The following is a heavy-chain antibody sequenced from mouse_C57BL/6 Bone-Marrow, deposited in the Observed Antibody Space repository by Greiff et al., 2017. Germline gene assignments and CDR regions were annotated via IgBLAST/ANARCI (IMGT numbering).Heavy chain of an antibody. CDR3: ARRRNLLLRSYFDY. CDR1: GFTFSSYG. D-gene: IGHD1-1*01. J-gene: IGHJ2*01. CDR2: ISSGGSYP. V-gene: IGHV5-6*01. Sequence: EVKLVESGGDLVKPGGSLKLSCAASGFTFSSYGMSWVRQTPDKRLAWVATISSGGSYPYYPDSVKGRFTISRDNAKNTLYLQMSSLKSEDTAMYYCARRRNLLLRSYFDYWGQGTTLTVSS.